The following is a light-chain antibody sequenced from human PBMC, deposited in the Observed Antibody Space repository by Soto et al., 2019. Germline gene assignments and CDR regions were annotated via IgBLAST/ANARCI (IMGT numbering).Light chain of an antibody. CDR1: QSVSSN. V-gene: IGKV3D-15*01. Sequence: EIVLTQSPGTLSLSPGERATLSCRASQSVSSNLAWYQQKPGQPPRLLMYGVYTRAPGTPARFSGSGSGTEFTLTISSLEFGDSAVYYCQQYNNWWTFGQGTKVDIK. J-gene: IGKJ1*01. CDR2: GVY. CDR3: QQYNNWWT.